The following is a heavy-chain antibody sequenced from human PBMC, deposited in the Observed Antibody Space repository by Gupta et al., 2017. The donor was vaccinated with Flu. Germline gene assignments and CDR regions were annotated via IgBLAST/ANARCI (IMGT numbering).Heavy chain of an antibody. J-gene: IGHJ4*02. CDR3: ASVGRGIAVAGTFDY. CDR2: ISSSSSYI. V-gene: IGHV3-21*01. CDR1: GFTFSSYS. Sequence: EVQLVESGGGLVKPGGSLRLSCAASGFTFSSYSMNWVRQAPGKGLEWVSSISSSSSYIYYADSVKGRFTISRDNAKNSLYLQMNSLRAEDTAVYYCASVGRGIAVAGTFDYWGQGTLVTVSS. D-gene: IGHD6-19*01.